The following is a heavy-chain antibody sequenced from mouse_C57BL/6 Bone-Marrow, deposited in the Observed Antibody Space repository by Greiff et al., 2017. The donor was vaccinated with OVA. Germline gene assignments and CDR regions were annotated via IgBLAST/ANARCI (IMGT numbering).Heavy chain of an antibody. CDR3: AKQGRGDYAMDY. V-gene: IGHV2-9*01. CDR1: GFSFTSYC. CDR2: IWGGGSS. Sequence: QVQLKESGPGLVAPSQCLSISCTASGFSFTSYCVDWVRQRPGKGLEWLGVIWGGGSSTYNTALMSKLSISKNKSKCQGFLKMNSLRTDDTAMYYCAKQGRGDYAMDYWGQGTSVTVSS. J-gene: IGHJ4*01.